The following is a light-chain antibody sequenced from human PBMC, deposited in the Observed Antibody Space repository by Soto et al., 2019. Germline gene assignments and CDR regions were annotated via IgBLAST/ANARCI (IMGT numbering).Light chain of an antibody. J-gene: IGKJ1*01. CDR2: GAS. CDR3: QQYDKWPTWT. Sequence: EIVLTQSPATLSVSPGEIATLSCGASQSVSRDLAWYQQKRGQAPRLLIYGASTRAPSIPARFSGSGSGTDFTLTISSLQSEDFAVYYCQQYDKWPTWTFGHGTKVDIK. V-gene: IGKV3-15*01. CDR1: QSVSRD.